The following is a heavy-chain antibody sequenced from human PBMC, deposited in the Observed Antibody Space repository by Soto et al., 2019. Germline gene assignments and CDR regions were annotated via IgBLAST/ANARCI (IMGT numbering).Heavy chain of an antibody. CDR2: ICPGYSNI. CDR3: ARRHYCRGDCTINPDYVNGMDG. Sequence: VQVVPSGAEVKEPGESLKISCQGSGYIFTDDCTVCVRQMAGKDLAWVGIICPGYSNIIYSPFVQGQFTISADMSISTAYLQWSSLKASDTAIYYCARRHYCRGDCTINPDYVNGMDGWGQGTTVTVSS. CDR1: GYIFTDDC. J-gene: IGHJ6*02. D-gene: IGHD2-21*02. V-gene: IGHV5-51*01.